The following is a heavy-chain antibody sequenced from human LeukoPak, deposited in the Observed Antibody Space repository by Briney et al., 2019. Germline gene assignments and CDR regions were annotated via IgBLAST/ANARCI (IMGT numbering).Heavy chain of an antibody. CDR3: ARRQYYYDSSGYYYDY. V-gene: IGHV5-51*01. Sequence: GESLKISCKGSGYSFTSYWIGWVRQMPGKGLEWMGIIYPGDSDTRYSPSFQGQVTISADKSISTAYLQWSGLRASDTAMYYCARRQYYYDSSGYYYDYWGQGTLVTVSS. CDR1: GYSFTSYW. J-gene: IGHJ4*02. D-gene: IGHD3-22*01. CDR2: IYPGDSDT.